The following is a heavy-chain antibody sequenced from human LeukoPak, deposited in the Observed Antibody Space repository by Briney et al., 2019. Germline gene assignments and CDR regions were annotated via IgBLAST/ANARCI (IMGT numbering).Heavy chain of an antibody. CDR1: GGSFSGYY. D-gene: IGHD3-9*01. J-gene: IGHJ4*02. CDR2: INHSGST. Sequence: SETLSLTCAVYGGSFSGYYWSWIRQPPGKGLEWIGEINHSGSTNYNPSLKSRVTISVDTSKNQFSLKLSSVTAADTAVYYCARTYYDILTGYVNFDYWGQGTLVTVSS. V-gene: IGHV4-34*01. CDR3: ARTYYDILTGYVNFDY.